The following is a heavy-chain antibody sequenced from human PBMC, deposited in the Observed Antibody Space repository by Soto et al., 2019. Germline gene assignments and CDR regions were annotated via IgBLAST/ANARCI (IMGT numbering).Heavy chain of an antibody. J-gene: IGHJ4*02. CDR2: IYYIGGT. D-gene: IGHD3-3*01. V-gene: IGHV4-30-4*01. CDR1: GGSISSGDYH. CDR3: ARGPWSGYNRSYFDF. Sequence: QVQLQESGPGLVKPSHTLSLTCTVSGGSISSGDYHWSWIRQSPGTGLEWIAYIYYIGGTYYNPSIESRVTISLDTSKTQSSLILSSLTSADTAVYYCARGPWSGYNRSYFDFCCQGTLVTVSS.